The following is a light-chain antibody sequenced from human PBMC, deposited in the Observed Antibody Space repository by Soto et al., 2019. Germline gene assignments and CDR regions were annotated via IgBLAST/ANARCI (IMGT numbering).Light chain of an antibody. CDR1: QGISSY. CDR2: AAS. Sequence: IQLPQSPSSLSASTGDRVTITCRASQGISSYLAWYQQKPGKAPKLLIYAASTLQSGVPSRFSGSGSGTDFTLTISCLQSEDFATYYCQQYYSYPRTFGQGTKVDIK. V-gene: IGKV1-8*01. CDR3: QQYYSYPRT. J-gene: IGKJ1*01.